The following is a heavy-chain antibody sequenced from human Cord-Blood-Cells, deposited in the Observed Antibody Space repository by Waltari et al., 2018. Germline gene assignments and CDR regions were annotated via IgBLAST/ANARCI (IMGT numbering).Heavy chain of an antibody. CDR1: GFTFSSYA. CDR3: AREIRNWNYFDY. J-gene: IGHJ4*02. Sequence: QVQLVESGGGVVQPGRSLRLSCAASGFTFSSYAMHWVRQAPGKGLEGVAFISYDGSNKYYADSGKGRFTISRDNSKNTLYLQMNSLRAEDTAVYYCAREIRNWNYFDYWGQGTLVTVSS. V-gene: IGHV3-30-3*01. CDR2: ISYDGSNK. D-gene: IGHD1-20*01.